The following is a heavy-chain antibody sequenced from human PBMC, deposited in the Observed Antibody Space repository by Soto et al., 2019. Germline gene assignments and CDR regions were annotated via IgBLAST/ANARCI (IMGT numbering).Heavy chain of an antibody. J-gene: IGHJ6*02. CDR2: TYYRSQWYS. V-gene: IGHV6-1*01. CDR3: ARVRIAVPGTSWYYYYGMDV. CDR1: GDSVSSNSAA. Sequence: PSQTLSLPFAISGDSVSSNSAAWNWIRQSPSRGLEWLGRTYYRSQWYSDYAVSVKSRITINPDTSKNQFSLQLNSVTPEDTAVYYCARVRIAVPGTSWYYYYGMDVWGQGTTVTVSS. D-gene: IGHD6-19*01.